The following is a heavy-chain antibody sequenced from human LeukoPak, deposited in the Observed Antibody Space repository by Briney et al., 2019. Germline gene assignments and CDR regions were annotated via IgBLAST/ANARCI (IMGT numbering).Heavy chain of an antibody. CDR2: IYYSGST. J-gene: IGHJ3*02. Sequence: SETLSLTCTVSGGSISSYYWSWIRQPPGKGLEWIGYIYYSGSTNYNPSLKSRVTISVDTSKNQFSLELSSVTAADTAVYYCARVGDQNAFDIWGQGTMVTVSS. D-gene: IGHD2-21*02. CDR3: ARVGDQNAFDI. V-gene: IGHV4-59*01. CDR1: GGSISSYY.